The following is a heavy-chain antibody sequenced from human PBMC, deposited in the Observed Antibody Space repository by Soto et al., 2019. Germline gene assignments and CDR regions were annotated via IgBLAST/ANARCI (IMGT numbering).Heavy chain of an antibody. V-gene: IGHV3-33*01. J-gene: IGHJ4*02. D-gene: IGHD3-16*01. CDR2: IWYDGSNK. CDR1: GFTFSSYG. Sequence: QVQLVESGGGVVQPGRSLRLSCAASGFTFSSYGMHWVRQAPGKGLEWVAVIWYDGSNKYYADSVKGRFTISRDNSKNTLYLQMNSLRAEDTAVYYCARALPYGPFDYWGQGTLVTVSS. CDR3: ARALPYGPFDY.